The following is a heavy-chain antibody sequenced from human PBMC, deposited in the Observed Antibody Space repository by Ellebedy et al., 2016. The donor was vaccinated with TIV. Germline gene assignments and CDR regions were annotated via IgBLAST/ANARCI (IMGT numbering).Heavy chain of an antibody. J-gene: IGHJ6*02. CDR3: AKDLPDYGDYRGHLHHYYGMDV. CDR2: MAEYDGRT. D-gene: IGHD4-17*01. Sequence: GESLKISCAASGFIFSDYVMAWVRQVPGKGLEWVSAMAEYDGRTFYADSVRGRFTISRDNSKNTLYLQMNSLRAEDTAVYYCAKDLPDYGDYRGHLHHYYGMDVWGQGTTVTVSS. V-gene: IGHV3-23*01. CDR1: GFIFSDYV.